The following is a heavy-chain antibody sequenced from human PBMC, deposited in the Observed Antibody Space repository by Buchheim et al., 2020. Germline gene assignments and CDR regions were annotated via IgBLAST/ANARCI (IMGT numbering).Heavy chain of an antibody. CDR1: GFSLSTSGVG. J-gene: IGHJ4*02. CDR3: AHRGPIREYSYGATFDY. Sequence: QITLKESGPTLVKPTQTLTLTCTFSGFSLSTSGVGVGWIRQPPGKALEWLALIYWDDDKRYSPSLKSMLTITKDTSKNHVVLTMTNMDPVDTATYYCAHRGPIREYSYGATFDYWGQGTL. V-gene: IGHV2-5*02. CDR2: IYWDDDK. D-gene: IGHD4/OR15-4a*01.